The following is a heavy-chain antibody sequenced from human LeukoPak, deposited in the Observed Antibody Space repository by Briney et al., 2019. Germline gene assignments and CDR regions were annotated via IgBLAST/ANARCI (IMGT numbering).Heavy chain of an antibody. CDR2: KTISGSTI. J-gene: IGHJ3*02. V-gene: IGHV3-11*01. CDR3: ARWGRTDAFDI. D-gene: IGHD2-15*01. CDR1: EFTLSDHY. Sequence: GGSLRLSCAASEFTLSDHYMTWFRQAPGKGLEWLSSKTISGSTIYYADSVRGRFTISWDNAKNSLYLQMNSLRAEDTAVYYCARWGRTDAFDIWGQGTMVTVSS.